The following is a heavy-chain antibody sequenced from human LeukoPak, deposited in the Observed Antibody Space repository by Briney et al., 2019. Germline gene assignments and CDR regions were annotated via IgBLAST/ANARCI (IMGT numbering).Heavy chain of an antibody. CDR2: INPNSGGT. Sequence: RASVKVSCKASRYTFTGYYMHWVRQAPGHGLEWMGWINPNSGGTNYAQQFQGRVIMVRDTSISTAYMELSRLRSDDTAVYYCAREGWLRRAFDYWGQGTLVTVSS. J-gene: IGHJ4*02. CDR3: AREGWLRRAFDY. D-gene: IGHD5-12*01. CDR1: RYTFTGYY. V-gene: IGHV1-2*02.